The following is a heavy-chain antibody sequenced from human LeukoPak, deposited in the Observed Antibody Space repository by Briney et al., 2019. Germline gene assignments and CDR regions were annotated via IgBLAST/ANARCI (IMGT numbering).Heavy chain of an antibody. Sequence: PGRSLRLSCAASGFTFTNFAINWVRQAPGKGLEWVSAISNSGEYTLYADSVKGRFTISRDNSKNTVYLQMNSLRAEDTALYYCARWTWNYDYWGQGTLVTVSS. CDR2: ISNSGEYT. V-gene: IGHV3-23*01. D-gene: IGHD1-1*01. CDR1: GFTFTNFA. CDR3: ARWTWNYDY. J-gene: IGHJ4*02.